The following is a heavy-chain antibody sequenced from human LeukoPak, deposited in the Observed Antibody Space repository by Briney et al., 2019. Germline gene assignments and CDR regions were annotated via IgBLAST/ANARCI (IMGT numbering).Heavy chain of an antibody. Sequence: GGSLRLSCAASGFTFSSYGMHWVRQAPGKGLEWVAVISYDGSNKYYADSVKGRFTISRDNSKNTLYLQMNSLRAEDMAVYYCAKVLGGFLEWLLIDYWGQGTLVTVSS. CDR3: AKVLGGFLEWLLIDY. D-gene: IGHD3-3*01. J-gene: IGHJ4*02. CDR2: ISYDGSNK. V-gene: IGHV3-30*18. CDR1: GFTFSSYG.